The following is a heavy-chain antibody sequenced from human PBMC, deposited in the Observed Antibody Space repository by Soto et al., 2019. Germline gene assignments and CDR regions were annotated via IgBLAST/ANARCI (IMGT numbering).Heavy chain of an antibody. V-gene: IGHV4-34*01. CDR1: GGSFGGYY. J-gene: IGHJ5*02. CDR3: ASLTGTTLYNWFDP. D-gene: IGHD1-1*01. Sequence: QVQLQQWGAGLLKPSETLSLTCAVYGGSFGGYYWSWIRQPPGKGLEWIGEINHSGSTKYNPSLKRRVTISVDTSKNQFSLKLSSVTAADTAVYYCASLTGTTLYNWFDPWGQGTLVTVSS. CDR2: INHSGST.